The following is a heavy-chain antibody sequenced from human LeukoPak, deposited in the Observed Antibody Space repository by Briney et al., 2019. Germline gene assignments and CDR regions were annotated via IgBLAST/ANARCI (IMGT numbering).Heavy chain of an antibody. V-gene: IGHV3-30*02. CDR2: IWYDAGLK. CDR3: AKEEKDFDY. J-gene: IGHJ4*02. Sequence: PGGSLRLSCAASGFTFSTYVMHWVRQAPGKGLEWVAFIWYDAGLKYYADSVKGRFTISRDNSKNTLYLQMNSLRADDTAVYYCAKEEKDFDYWGQGPLVTVSS. CDR1: GFTFSTYV.